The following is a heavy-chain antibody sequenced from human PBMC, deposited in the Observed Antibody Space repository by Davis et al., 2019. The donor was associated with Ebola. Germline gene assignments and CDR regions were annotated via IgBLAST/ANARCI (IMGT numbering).Heavy chain of an antibody. V-gene: IGHV4-34*01. CDR3: ARAIAVAGTWVIAWFDP. D-gene: IGHD6-19*01. J-gene: IGHJ5*02. CDR2: INHSGST. Sequence: MPSETLSLTCTVSGGSISGYYWSWIRQPPGKGLEWIGEINHSGSTNYNPSLKSRVTISVDTSKNQFSLKLSSVTAADTAVYYCARAIAVAGTWVIAWFDPWGQGTLVTVSS. CDR1: GGSISGYY.